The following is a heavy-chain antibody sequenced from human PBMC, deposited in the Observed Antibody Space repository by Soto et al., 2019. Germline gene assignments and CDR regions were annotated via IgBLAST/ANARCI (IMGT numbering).Heavy chain of an antibody. D-gene: IGHD2-21*01. J-gene: IGHJ5*02. CDR3: ARDIDFKIDL. CDR2: INCDGSRT. CDR1: GFSISNYW. V-gene: IGHV3-74*01. Sequence: PGGSLRLSCVASGFSISNYWLHWVRQDPGKGLVWVSRINCDGSRTTYVDSVKCRFTISKDNAKNTVYLQMDSLRVEDAAVYYCARDIDFKIDLWGPGTLVTVSS.